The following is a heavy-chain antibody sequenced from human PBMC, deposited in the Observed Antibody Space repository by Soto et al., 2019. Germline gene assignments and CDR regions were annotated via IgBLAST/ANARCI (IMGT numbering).Heavy chain of an antibody. Sequence: SETLSLTCAVSRDSISSSYWWSWVRQSPGKGLEWIGEISSSGSTNYNPSLKSRVTISVDRSKSQFSLKLSSVTAADTAVYYCARTRGLLTYYYYMDVWGKGTTVTVSS. V-gene: IGHV4-4*02. CDR3: ARTRGLLTYYYYMDV. CDR2: ISSSGST. J-gene: IGHJ6*03. CDR1: RDSISSSYW. D-gene: IGHD4-17*01.